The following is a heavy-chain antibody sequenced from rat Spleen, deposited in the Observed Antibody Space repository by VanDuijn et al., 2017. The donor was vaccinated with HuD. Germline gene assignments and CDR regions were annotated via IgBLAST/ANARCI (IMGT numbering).Heavy chain of an antibody. J-gene: IGHJ3*01. CDR3: ARLGIAAIGNWFTH. CDR2: INYDGSST. Sequence: EVQLVESGGGLVQPGRSLKLSCAASGFTFSNYGMAWVRQAPTKGLEWVATINYDGSSTHYRDSVKGRFTISRDNAKSTLFLQMDSLRSEDTATHYCARLGIAAIGNWFTHWGQGTLVTVSS. CDR1: GFTFSNYG. D-gene: IGHD1-2*01. V-gene: IGHV5-29*01.